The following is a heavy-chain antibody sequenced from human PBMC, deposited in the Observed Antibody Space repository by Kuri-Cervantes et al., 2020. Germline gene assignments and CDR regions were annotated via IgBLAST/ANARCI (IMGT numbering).Heavy chain of an antibody. CDR1: GFTFSGST. V-gene: IGHV3-73*01. CDR3: TRYCSSSSCPIEAAFDI. J-gene: IGHJ3*02. CDR2: IRNKANNYAT. Sequence: GGSLRLSCSASGFTFSGSTMHWVRQASGKGLEWVGRIRNKANNYATAYTESVKGRFTISRDDSKNTAYLEMNSLKIDDTAVYYCTRYCSSSSCPIEAAFDIWGQGTMVTVSS. D-gene: IGHD2-2*01.